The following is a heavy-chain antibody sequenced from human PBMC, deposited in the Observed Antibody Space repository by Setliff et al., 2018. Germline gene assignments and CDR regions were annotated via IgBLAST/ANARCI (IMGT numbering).Heavy chain of an antibody. CDR2: IYPRDSDT. J-gene: IGHJ5*02. Sequence: PGESLKISCQGSGYSFTSHYIAWVRQMPGKGLEWVGIIYPRDSDTRYSPSFQGQVTISADRSFSTAYLQWSSLKASDSAIYYCARGRRDGYKAGFDPWGHGTLVTVSS. CDR1: GYSFTSHY. CDR3: ARGRRDGYKAGFDP. V-gene: IGHV5-51*01. D-gene: IGHD5-12*01.